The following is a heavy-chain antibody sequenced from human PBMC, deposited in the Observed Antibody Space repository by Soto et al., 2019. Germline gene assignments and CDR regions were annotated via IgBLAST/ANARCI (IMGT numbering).Heavy chain of an antibody. CDR1: GFTFSSYA. J-gene: IGHJ4*02. V-gene: IGHV3-23*01. CDR2: ISGSGGST. CDR3: AKDLGAANLGYCTNGVCYFDY. D-gene: IGHD2-8*01. Sequence: GGSLRLSCAASGFTFSSYAMSWVRQAPGKGLEWVSAISGSGGSTYYADSVKGRFTISRDNSKNTLYLQMNSLRAEDTAVYYCAKDLGAANLGYCTNGVCYFDYWGQGTLVTVSS.